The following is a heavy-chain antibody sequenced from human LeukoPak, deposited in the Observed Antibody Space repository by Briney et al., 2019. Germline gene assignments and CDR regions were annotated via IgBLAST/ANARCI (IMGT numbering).Heavy chain of an antibody. CDR1: GYGFTSYW. CDR3: ARGSSSWSYYYYYMDV. Sequence: GESLKISCKGSGYGFTSYWIGWVRQMPGKGLEWMGIIYPGDSDTRYSPSFQGQVTISADKSISTAYLQWSSLKASDTAMYYCARGSSSWSYYYYYMDVWGKGTTVTVSS. J-gene: IGHJ6*03. V-gene: IGHV5-51*01. CDR2: IYPGDSDT. D-gene: IGHD6-13*01.